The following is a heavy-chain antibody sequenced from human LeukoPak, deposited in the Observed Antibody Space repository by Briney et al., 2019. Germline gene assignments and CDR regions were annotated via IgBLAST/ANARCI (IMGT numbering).Heavy chain of an antibody. Sequence: GGSLRLSCAASGFTVSSNYMSWVRQAPGKGLEWVSVIYSGGSTYYADSVKGRFTISRHNSKNTLYLQMNSLRAEDTAVYYCARGGYGGNFYGMDVWSQGTTVTVSS. J-gene: IGHJ6*02. D-gene: IGHD4-23*01. V-gene: IGHV3-53*04. CDR1: GFTVSSNY. CDR3: ARGGYGGNFYGMDV. CDR2: IYSGGST.